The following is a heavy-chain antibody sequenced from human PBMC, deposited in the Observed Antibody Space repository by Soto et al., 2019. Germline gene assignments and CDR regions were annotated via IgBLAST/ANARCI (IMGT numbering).Heavy chain of an antibody. V-gene: IGHV3-23*01. D-gene: IGHD3-3*02. CDR2: ISGSGGST. Sequence: GGSLRLSCAASGFTFSSYAMSWVRQAPGKGLEWVSAISGSGGSTYYADSGKGRFTISRDNSKNTLYLQMNSLRAEDTAVYYCAKIPHFTDPEYWFDPWGQGTLVTVSS. J-gene: IGHJ5*02. CDR3: AKIPHFTDPEYWFDP. CDR1: GFTFSSYA.